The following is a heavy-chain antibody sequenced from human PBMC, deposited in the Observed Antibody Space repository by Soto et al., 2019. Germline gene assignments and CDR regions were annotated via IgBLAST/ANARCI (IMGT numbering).Heavy chain of an antibody. CDR3: ARRTLGSAIGIGDY. CDR2: ITADNGDT. V-gene: IGHV1-18*01. D-gene: IGHD7-27*01. CDR1: GYTFNMYG. J-gene: IGHJ4*02. Sequence: QIQLVQSGAEVKKPGASVKVSCRASGYTFNMYGITWVRQAPGQGLEWRGWITADNGDTKFAQKLQGRVGMNIDTSTTTGYMELRDLTSDDTALYYCARRTLGSAIGIGDYWGQGTLVTVSS.